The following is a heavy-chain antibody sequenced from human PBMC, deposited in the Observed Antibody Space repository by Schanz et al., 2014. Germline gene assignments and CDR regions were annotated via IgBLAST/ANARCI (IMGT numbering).Heavy chain of an antibody. CDR2: MYINSGST. CDR3: ARDGGRDGYNLAFDV. D-gene: IGHD5-12*01. J-gene: IGHJ3*01. Sequence: EVQLVESGGGLIQPGGSLRLSCAVSAFTVNTTSLLFFLPSPGKGLEWISSMYINSGSTQYADSVKGRFIISRDSSKNTLFLQMNSLRAEDTAVYFCARDGGRDGYNLAFDVWGQGTLVTVSS. CDR1: AFTVNTTS. V-gene: IGHV3-53*01.